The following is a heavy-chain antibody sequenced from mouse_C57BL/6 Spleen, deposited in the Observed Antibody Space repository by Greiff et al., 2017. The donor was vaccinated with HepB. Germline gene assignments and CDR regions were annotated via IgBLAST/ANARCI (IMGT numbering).Heavy chain of an antibody. J-gene: IGHJ4*01. CDR1: GYAFSSYW. CDR2: IYPGDGDT. V-gene: IGHV1-80*01. D-gene: IGHD2-1*01. Sequence: QVHVKQSGAELVKPGASVKISCKASGYAFSSYWMNWVKQRPGKGLEWIGQIYPGDGDTNYNGKFKGKATLTADKSSSTAYMQLSSLTSEDSAVYFCAREPYGNYGVDYYAMDYWGQGTSVTVSS. CDR3: AREPYGNYGVDYYAMDY.